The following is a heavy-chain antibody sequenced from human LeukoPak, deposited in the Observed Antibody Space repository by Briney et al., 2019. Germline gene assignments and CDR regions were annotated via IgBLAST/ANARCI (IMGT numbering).Heavy chain of an antibody. J-gene: IGHJ4*02. Sequence: PGGSLEFSGAASGFTFSTYGRNWFGQAPGKGLKGSSSISSSSSYIYYADSVKGRFTISRDNAKNSLYLQMNSLRAEDTAVYYCASWQDEYEMATIQDYWGQGTLVTVSS. D-gene: IGHD5-24*01. CDR3: ASWQDEYEMATIQDY. V-gene: IGHV3-21*01. CDR1: GFTFSTYG. CDR2: ISSSSSYI.